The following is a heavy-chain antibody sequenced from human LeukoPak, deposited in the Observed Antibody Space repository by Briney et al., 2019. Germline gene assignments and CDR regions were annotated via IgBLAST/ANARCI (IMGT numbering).Heavy chain of an antibody. Sequence: SETLSLTCTVSGNSISSGDNYWSWIRQPAGKGLEWIGRIYTSGSTNYNPSLKSRVTISGDTSKNQFSLRLSSVTAADTAVYYCARASYSYDINGWVPFDYWGQGILVTVS. CDR1: GNSISSGDNY. CDR3: ARASYSYDINGWVPFDY. D-gene: IGHD3-22*01. V-gene: IGHV4-61*02. J-gene: IGHJ4*02. CDR2: IYTSGST.